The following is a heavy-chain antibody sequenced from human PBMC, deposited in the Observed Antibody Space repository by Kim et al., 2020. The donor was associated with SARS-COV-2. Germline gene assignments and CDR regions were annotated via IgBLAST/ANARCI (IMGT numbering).Heavy chain of an antibody. CDR1: GFTFSSYG. V-gene: IGHV3-30*18. Sequence: GGSLRLSCAASGFTFSSYGMHWVRQAPGKGLEWVAVISYDGSNKYYADSVKGRFTISRDNSKNTLYLQMNSLRAEDTAVYYCAKDMAAAGTVYYYYGMDVWGRGTTVTVSS. D-gene: IGHD6-13*01. CDR2: ISYDGSNK. CDR3: AKDMAAAGTVYYYYGMDV. J-gene: IGHJ6*02.